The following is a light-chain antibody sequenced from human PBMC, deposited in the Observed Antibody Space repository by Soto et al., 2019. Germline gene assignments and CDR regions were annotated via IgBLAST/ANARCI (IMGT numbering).Light chain of an antibody. CDR1: QSFSSSY. Sequence: EVVLTQSPGTLSSSPGERSRLSCISIQSFSSSYLASYQQKPGQAPRLLINGASSRAIGIPDRCSGSGSGTDFTLTISRLEPEDVAVYYCRQYCSSPLHTFGGGTKVDI. CDR3: RQYCSSPLHT. J-gene: IGKJ4*01. V-gene: IGKV3-20*01. CDR2: GAS.